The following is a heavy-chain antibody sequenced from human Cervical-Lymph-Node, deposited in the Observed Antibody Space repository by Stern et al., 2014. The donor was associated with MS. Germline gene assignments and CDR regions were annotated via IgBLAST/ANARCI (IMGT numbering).Heavy chain of an antibody. CDR1: GFSFSRYA. CDR3: ASAYSSSHYYFDY. J-gene: IGHJ4*02. D-gene: IGHD6-13*01. Sequence: VQLVESGGGVVQPGRSLRLSCAASGFSFSRYAMHWVRQAPGKGLEWVALIWYDGSKPYYADSVKGRFTISRDNFKNTLYLQMNSLRAEDTAVYYCASAYSSSHYYFDYWGQGTLVTVSS. V-gene: IGHV3-33*01. CDR2: IWYDGSKP.